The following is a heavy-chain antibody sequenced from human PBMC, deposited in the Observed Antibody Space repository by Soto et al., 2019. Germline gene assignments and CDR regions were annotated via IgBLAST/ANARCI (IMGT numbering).Heavy chain of an antibody. Sequence: GGSLRLSCAASGFTFSSYGMHWVRQAPGKGLEWVAVISYDGSNKYYADSVKGRFTISRDNSKNTLYLQMNSLRAEDTAVYYCAKYQVDYDYGAGLVGYYFDYWGQGTLVTVSS. J-gene: IGHJ4*02. CDR2: ISYDGSNK. CDR1: GFTFSSYG. V-gene: IGHV3-30*18. D-gene: IGHD4-17*01. CDR3: AKYQVDYDYGAGLVGYYFDY.